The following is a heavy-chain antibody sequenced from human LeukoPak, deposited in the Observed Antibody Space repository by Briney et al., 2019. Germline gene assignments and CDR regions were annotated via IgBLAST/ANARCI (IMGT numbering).Heavy chain of an antibody. CDR2: ISAHNGNA. CDR1: GYTFTSYG. V-gene: IGHV1-18*01. J-gene: IGHJ3*02. CDR3: ARDIVGATDAFDI. Sequence: ASVKVSCKTSGYTFTSYGINWVRQAPGQGLEWMGRISAHNGNANYAQKFQGRVTMTTDTLATTAYMELRSLRSDDTAVYYCARDIVGATDAFDIWGQGTMVTVSS. D-gene: IGHD1-26*01.